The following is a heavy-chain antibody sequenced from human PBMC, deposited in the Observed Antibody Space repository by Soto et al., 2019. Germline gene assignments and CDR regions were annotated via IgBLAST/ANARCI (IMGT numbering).Heavy chain of an antibody. Sequence: PSETLSLTCAVYGGSFSGYYWSWIRQPPGKGLEWIGEINHSGSTNYNPSLKSRVTISVDTSKNQFSLKLSSVTAADTAVYYCARAFGRTVTTYYYFDYWGQGTLVTVSS. J-gene: IGHJ4*02. V-gene: IGHV4-34*01. CDR1: GGSFSGYY. CDR3: ARAFGRTVTTYYYFDY. CDR2: INHSGST. D-gene: IGHD4-17*01.